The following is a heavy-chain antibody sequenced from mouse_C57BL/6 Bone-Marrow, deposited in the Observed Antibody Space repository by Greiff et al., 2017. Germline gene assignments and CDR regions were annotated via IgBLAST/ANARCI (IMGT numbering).Heavy chain of an antibody. V-gene: IGHV1-64*01. CDR2: IHPNSGST. CDR3: ARPYYYGSSYTAWFAY. Sequence: QVQLKQSGAELVKPGASVKLSCKASGYTFTSYWMHWVKQRPGQGLEWIGMIHPNSGSTNYNEKFKSQATLTVDKSSSTAYMQRSSLTSEDSAVYYCARPYYYGSSYTAWFAYWGQGTLVTVSA. D-gene: IGHD1-1*01. CDR1: GYTFTSYW. J-gene: IGHJ3*01.